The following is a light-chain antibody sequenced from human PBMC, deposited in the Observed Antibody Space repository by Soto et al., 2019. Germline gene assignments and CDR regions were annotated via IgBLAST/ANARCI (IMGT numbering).Light chain of an antibody. Sequence: DIQMTQSPSSLSVSVGDRVIITCRASQSISSHLNWYQQKPGKAPKVLIYAASNLSGGVPSRFSGSGSGTDFTLTISSLQPEDFATYYCQQSYGIPLTFGGGTKVEIK. CDR1: QSISSH. J-gene: IGKJ4*01. V-gene: IGKV1-39*01. CDR2: AAS. CDR3: QQSYGIPLT.